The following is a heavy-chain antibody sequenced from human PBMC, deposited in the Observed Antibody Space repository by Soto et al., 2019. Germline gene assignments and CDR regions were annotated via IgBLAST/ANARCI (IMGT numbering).Heavy chain of an antibody. D-gene: IGHD3-22*01. V-gene: IGHV4-59*01. Sequence: LSLTCTVSGGSISSYYWSWIRQPPGKGLEWIGYIYYSGSTNYNPSLKGRVTISVDTSKNQFSLKLSSVTAADTAVYYCASTMIVDGMDVWGQGTTVTVSS. J-gene: IGHJ6*02. CDR1: GGSISSYY. CDR2: IYYSGST. CDR3: ASTMIVDGMDV.